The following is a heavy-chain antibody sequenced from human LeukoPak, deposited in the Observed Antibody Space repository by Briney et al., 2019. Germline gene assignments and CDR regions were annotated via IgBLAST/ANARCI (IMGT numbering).Heavy chain of an antibody. CDR1: GGSINSYY. Sequence: PSETLSLTCTVSGGSINSYYWTWIRQPPGKGLEWIGFIFYTGSTSHNPSLKSRVTISLDTSKNQFSLRLSSVTAADTAVYYCARRVATKPKYCFDNWGQGTLVTVST. J-gene: IGHJ4*02. V-gene: IGHV4-59*08. D-gene: IGHD5-24*01. CDR2: IFYTGST. CDR3: ARRVATKPKYCFDN.